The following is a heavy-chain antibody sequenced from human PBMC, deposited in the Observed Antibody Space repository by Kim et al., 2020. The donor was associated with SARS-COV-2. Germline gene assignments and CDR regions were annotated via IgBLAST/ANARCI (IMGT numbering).Heavy chain of an antibody. V-gene: IGHV3-33*01. CDR3: ATDRGHYGSGTSAYGMDV. CDR2: IWYDGSNK. D-gene: IGHD3-10*01. CDR1: EFTFSSYG. J-gene: IGHJ6*02. Sequence: GGSLRLSCTASEFTFSSYGMHWVRQAPGKGLEWVAVIWYDGSNKYYADSVRGRFTISRDNSKDTLYLQMNSLRVEDTAVYYCATDRGHYGSGTSAYGMDVWGQGTTVTVSS.